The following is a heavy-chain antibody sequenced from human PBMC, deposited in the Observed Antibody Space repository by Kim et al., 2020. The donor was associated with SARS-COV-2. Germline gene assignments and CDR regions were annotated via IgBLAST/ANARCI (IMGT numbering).Heavy chain of an antibody. CDR1: GFTFSDHY. CDR3: ARDKPLGVYPTRCSGGSCYSRGYYYYGMDV. CDR2: TRNKANSYTT. Sequence: GGSLRLSCAASGFTFSDHYMDWVRQAPGKGLEWVGRTRNKANSYTTEYAASVKGRFTISRDDSKNSLYLQMNSLKTEDTAVYYCARDKPLGVYPTRCSGGSCYSRGYYYYGMDVWGQGTTVTVSS. V-gene: IGHV3-72*01. J-gene: IGHJ6*02. D-gene: IGHD2-15*01.